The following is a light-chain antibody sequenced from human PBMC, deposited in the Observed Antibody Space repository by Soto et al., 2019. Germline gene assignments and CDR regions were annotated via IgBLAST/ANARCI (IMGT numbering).Light chain of an antibody. V-gene: IGLV2-8*01. CDR2: EVS. CDR1: SSDVGGYNY. Sequence: QSALTQPPSASGSPGQSVTISCTGTSSDVGGYNYVSWYQQHPGKAPKLMIYEVSKRPSGVPDRFSGSKSGNTASLTVSGLQGEDEAEYFCSSYVGSNAVVFGGGTKLTVL. J-gene: IGLJ2*01. CDR3: SSYVGSNAVV.